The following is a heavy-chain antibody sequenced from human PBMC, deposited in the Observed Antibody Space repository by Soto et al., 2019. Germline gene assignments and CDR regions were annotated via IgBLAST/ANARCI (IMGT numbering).Heavy chain of an antibody. CDR3: AEGGGVDCSGGSCYSFPLFQH. D-gene: IGHD2-15*01. J-gene: IGHJ1*01. CDR2: IKQDGSEK. CDR1: GFTFSSYW. Sequence: EVQLVESGGGLVQPGGSLRLSCAASGFTFSSYWMSWVRQAPGKGLEWVANIKQDGSEKYYVDSVKGRFTISRDNAKNSLYLQMNSLRAEDTAVYYCAEGGGVDCSGGSCYSFPLFQHWGQGTLVTVSS. V-gene: IGHV3-7*01.